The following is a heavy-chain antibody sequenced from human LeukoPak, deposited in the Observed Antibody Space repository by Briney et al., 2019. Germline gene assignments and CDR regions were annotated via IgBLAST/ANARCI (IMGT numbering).Heavy chain of an antibody. V-gene: IGHV1-24*01. CDR3: ATGYSSGWYYFDY. Sequence: ASVKVCCKVSGYTLTELSMHWVRQAPGKGLEWMGGFDPEDGETIYAQKFQGRVTMTEDTSTDTAYMELSSLRSEDTAVYYCATGYSSGWYYFDYWGQGTLVTVSS. CDR2: FDPEDGET. D-gene: IGHD6-19*01. J-gene: IGHJ4*02. CDR1: GYTLTELS.